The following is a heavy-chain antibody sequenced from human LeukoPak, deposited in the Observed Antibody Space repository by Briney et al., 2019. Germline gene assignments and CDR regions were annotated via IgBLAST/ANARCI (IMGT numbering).Heavy chain of an antibody. CDR3: ARQSIAAAGTIDY. CDR1: GYRFTSYW. Sequence: GESLQISCKGSGYRFTSYWIGWVRQMPGKGLEWMGIIYPGDSDTRYSPSFQGQVTISADKSISTAYLQWSSLKASDTAMYYCARQSIAAAGTIDYWGQGTLVTVSS. J-gene: IGHJ4*02. V-gene: IGHV5-51*01. D-gene: IGHD6-13*01. CDR2: IYPGDSDT.